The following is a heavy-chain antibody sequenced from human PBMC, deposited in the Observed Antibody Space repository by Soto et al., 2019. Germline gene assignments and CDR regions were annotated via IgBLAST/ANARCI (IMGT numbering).Heavy chain of an antibody. D-gene: IGHD3-22*01. V-gene: IGHV1-69*13. CDR2: IIPIFGTA. Sequence: SVKVSCKASGGTFSSYAISWVRQAPGQGLEWMGGIIPIFGTANYAQKFQGRVTITADESTSTAYMELSSLRSEDTAVYYCARAPPYYYDSSGYYPPWFDPWGQGTLVTVSS. CDR3: ARAPPYYYDSSGYYPPWFDP. J-gene: IGHJ5*02. CDR1: GGTFSSYA.